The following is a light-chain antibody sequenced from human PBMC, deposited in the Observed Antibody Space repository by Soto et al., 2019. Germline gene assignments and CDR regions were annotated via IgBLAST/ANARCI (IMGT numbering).Light chain of an antibody. CDR3: QTWGTGGVV. CDR1: SGHSSYA. V-gene: IGLV4-69*01. J-gene: IGLJ2*01. CDR2: LNSDGSH. Sequence: QLVLTQSPSASASLGASVKLTCTLSSGHSSYAIAWHQQQPEKGPRYLMKLNSDGSHSKGDGIPDRFSGSSSGAERYLTISSLQSEDEADYYCQTWGTGGVVFGGGTKVTFL.